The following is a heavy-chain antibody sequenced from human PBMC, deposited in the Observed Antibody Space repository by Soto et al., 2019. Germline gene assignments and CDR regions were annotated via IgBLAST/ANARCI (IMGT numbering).Heavy chain of an antibody. D-gene: IGHD6-19*01. J-gene: IGHJ6*02. Sequence: EVQLVESGGGLVQPGGSLRLSCAASGFTFSSYSMNWVRQAPGKGLEWVSYISSSSSTIYYADSVKGRFTISRDNAKNSLYLQMNSLRAEEKAVYYCARFQARSGDTSVMNYYYYGMDVWGQGTTVTVSS. CDR2: ISSSSSTI. V-gene: IGHV3-48*01. CDR1: GFTFSSYS. CDR3: ARFQARSGDTSVMNYYYYGMDV.